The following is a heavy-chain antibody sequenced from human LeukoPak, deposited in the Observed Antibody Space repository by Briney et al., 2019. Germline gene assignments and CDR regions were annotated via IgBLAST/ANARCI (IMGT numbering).Heavy chain of an antibody. CDR2: IYHSGNT. CDR3: ARVGASYVGNYYMDV. Sequence: SETLSLTCALSGYSISSGYYWGWTRQPPGKGLEWIGSIYHSGNTYYNPSLKSRVTISLDTSKNQFSLKPSSVTSADTAVYYCARVGASYVGNYYMDVWGKGTTVTVTS. CDR1: GYSISSGYY. J-gene: IGHJ6*03. D-gene: IGHD3-10*02. V-gene: IGHV4-38-2*01.